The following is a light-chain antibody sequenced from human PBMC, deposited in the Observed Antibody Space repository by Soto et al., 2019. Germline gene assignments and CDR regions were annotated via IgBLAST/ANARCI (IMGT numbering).Light chain of an antibody. CDR2: DVS. V-gene: IGLV2-11*01. CDR3: CSFAGSYTFWV. CDR1: SSDVGDYNY. Sequence: QSALTQPRSVSGSPGQSVTISCTGTSSDVGDYNYVSWYQQYPGKAPKLVIYDVSKRPSGVPDRFSGSKYGNTASLTISGLQAEDEADYYCCSFAGSYTFWVFGGGTKHTVL. J-gene: IGLJ3*02.